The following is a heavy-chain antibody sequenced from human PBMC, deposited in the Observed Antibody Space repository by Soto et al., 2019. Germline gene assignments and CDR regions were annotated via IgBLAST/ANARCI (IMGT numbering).Heavy chain of an antibody. CDR1: GYTFTSYG. J-gene: IGHJ3*02. D-gene: IGHD4-17*01. Sequence: ASVKVSFKASGYTFTSYGINWVRQATGQGLEWMGWMNPNSGNTGYAQKFQGRVTMTRNTSISTAYMELSSLRSEDTAVYYCARSNPTTANAFHIWGQGTMVTVSS. CDR2: MNPNSGNT. V-gene: IGHV1-8*01. CDR3: ARSNPTTANAFHI.